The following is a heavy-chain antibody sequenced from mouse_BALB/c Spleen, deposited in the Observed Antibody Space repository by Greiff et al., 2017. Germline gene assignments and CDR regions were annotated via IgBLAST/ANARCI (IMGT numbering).Heavy chain of an antibody. V-gene: IGHV14-4*02. D-gene: IGHD2-3*01. CDR2: IDPENGDT. Sequence: EVQLQQSGAELVRSGASVKLSCTASGFNIKDYYMHWVKQRPEQGLEWIGWIDPENGDTEYAPKFQGKATMTADTSSNTAYLQLSSLTSEDTAVYYCNAGGPRSIYDGYGGFAYWGQGTLVTVSA. CDR1: GFNIKDYY. CDR3: NAGGPRSIYDGYGGFAY. J-gene: IGHJ3*01.